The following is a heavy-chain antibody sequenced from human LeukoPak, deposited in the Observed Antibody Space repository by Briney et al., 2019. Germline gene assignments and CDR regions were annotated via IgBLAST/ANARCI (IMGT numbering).Heavy chain of an antibody. V-gene: IGHV3-30*01. Sequence: GGSLRLSCAASGFTFSSYAMHWVRQVPGKGLEWVAVISYDGSNKYYADSVKGRFTISRDNSKNTLYLQMNSLRAEDTAVYYCAREAGIAAAGTLNYWGQGTLVTVSS. CDR3: AREAGIAAAGTLNY. D-gene: IGHD6-13*01. CDR1: GFTFSSYA. CDR2: ISYDGSNK. J-gene: IGHJ4*02.